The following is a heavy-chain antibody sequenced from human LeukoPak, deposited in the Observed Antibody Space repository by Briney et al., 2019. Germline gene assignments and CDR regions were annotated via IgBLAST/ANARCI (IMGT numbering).Heavy chain of an antibody. CDR1: GFTFSAYS. V-gene: IGHV3-48*02. D-gene: IGHD2-21*01. Sequence: GGSLRLSCAASGFTFSAYSMIWARQAPGKGLEWVSYSSTTGNTIHYTDSVKGRFTVSRDNAKNSLFLQMNSLRDEDTAVYYCARRGGGGRSDALDIWGQGTMVTVSS. CDR3: ARRGGGGRSDALDI. CDR2: SSTTGNTI. J-gene: IGHJ3*02.